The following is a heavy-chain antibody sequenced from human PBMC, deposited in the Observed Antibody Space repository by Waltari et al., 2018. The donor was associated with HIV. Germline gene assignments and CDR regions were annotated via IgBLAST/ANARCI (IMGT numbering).Heavy chain of an antibody. CDR3: ARNVVVGATWWFDP. CDR2: IIAYNGTT. Sequence: QVQLVQSGAEVKKPGASVKFSCKASGYTLTSYGISWVRQAPGQGLEWMGWIIAYNGTTNYSHRLQGWLTRTTDTSTSTAYMGLRSLRSDDSAVYYCARNVVVGATWWFDPWGQGPLVTVSS. J-gene: IGHJ5*02. V-gene: IGHV1-18*01. D-gene: IGHD1-26*01. CDR1: GYTLTSYG.